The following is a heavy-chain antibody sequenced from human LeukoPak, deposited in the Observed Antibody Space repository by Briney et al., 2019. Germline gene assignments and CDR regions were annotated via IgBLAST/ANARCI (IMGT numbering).Heavy chain of an antibody. CDR3: ARGKSRFDP. Sequence: KAGGPLRLSCAASGFTFSDYYMSWIRQAPGKGLEWVSYISSSGGTIYYADSVKGRFTISRGNAKNSLYLQMNSLRVEDTAVYFCARGKSRFDPWGQGTLVTVSS. CDR1: GFTFSDYY. CDR2: ISSSGGTI. J-gene: IGHJ5*02. V-gene: IGHV3-11*04.